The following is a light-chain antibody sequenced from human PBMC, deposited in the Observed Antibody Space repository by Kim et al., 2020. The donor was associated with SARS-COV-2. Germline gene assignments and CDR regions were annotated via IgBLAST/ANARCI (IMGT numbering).Light chain of an antibody. J-gene: IGKJ4*01. Sequence: SPGERATLSCRASQSVSSSYLAWYQQKPGQAPRLLIHGASSRATGIPDRFSGSGSGTDFTLTISRLEPEDFAVYYCQQYGSSPPVTFGGGTKLEIK. V-gene: IGKV3-20*01. CDR2: GAS. CDR1: QSVSSSY. CDR3: QQYGSSPPVT.